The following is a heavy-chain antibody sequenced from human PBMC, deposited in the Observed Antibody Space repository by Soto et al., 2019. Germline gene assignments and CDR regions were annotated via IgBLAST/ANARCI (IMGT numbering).Heavy chain of an antibody. CDR1: GYTFTSYG. J-gene: IGHJ4*02. CDR3: ARFMTYYYDSSGYYASD. CDR2: ISAYNGNT. Sequence: QVQLVQSGAEVKKPGASVKVSCKASGYTFTSYGISWVRQAPGQGLEWMGWISAYNGNTNYAQKLQGRVTMTTDTSXSXXYMELRCLRSDDTAVYYCARFMTYYYDSSGYYASDWGQGTLVTVSS. D-gene: IGHD3-22*01. V-gene: IGHV1-18*01.